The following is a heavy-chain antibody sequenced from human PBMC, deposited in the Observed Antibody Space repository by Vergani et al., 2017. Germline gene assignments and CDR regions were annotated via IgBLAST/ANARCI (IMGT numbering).Heavy chain of an antibody. Sequence: QVQLQESGPGLVKPSQTLSLTCTVSGGSISSGSYYWSWIRQPAGKGLEWIGRFYTSGSTNYNPSLKSRVTISVDTSKNQFSLKRSSVTAADTAVYYCARGFYYDSSGYYYVYFDYWGQGTLVTVSS. V-gene: IGHV4-61*02. CDR1: GGSISSGSYY. J-gene: IGHJ4*02. CDR3: ARGFYYDSSGYYYVYFDY. D-gene: IGHD3-22*01. CDR2: FYTSGST.